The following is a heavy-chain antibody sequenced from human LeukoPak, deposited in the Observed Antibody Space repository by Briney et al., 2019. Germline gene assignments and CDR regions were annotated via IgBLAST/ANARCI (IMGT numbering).Heavy chain of an antibody. Sequence: PGGSLRLSXAASGFTFNNYYMSWGRQAPGKGLEWVANIKEDGSEGYYMDSVKGRFTIPRDNAKNLLYLQMNSLRAEDTAVYYCARDYDFWSGFPPLFDYWGQGTLVTVSS. CDR1: GFTFNNYY. CDR2: IKEDGSEG. CDR3: ARDYDFWSGFPPLFDY. V-gene: IGHV3-7*01. D-gene: IGHD3-3*01. J-gene: IGHJ4*02.